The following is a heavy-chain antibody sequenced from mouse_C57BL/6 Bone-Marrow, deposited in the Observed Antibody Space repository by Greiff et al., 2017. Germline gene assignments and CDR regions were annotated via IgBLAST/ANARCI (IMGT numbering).Heavy chain of an antibody. Sequence: VQLQESGAELVKPGASVKISCKASGYAFSSYWMNWVKQRPGKGLEWIGQIYPGDGDTNYNGKFKGKATLTADKSSSTAYMQLSSLTSEDSAVYFCARGPPVVPDWYFDVWGTGTTVTVSS. J-gene: IGHJ1*03. CDR3: ARGPPVVPDWYFDV. V-gene: IGHV1-80*01. D-gene: IGHD1-1*01. CDR1: GYAFSSYW. CDR2: IYPGDGDT.